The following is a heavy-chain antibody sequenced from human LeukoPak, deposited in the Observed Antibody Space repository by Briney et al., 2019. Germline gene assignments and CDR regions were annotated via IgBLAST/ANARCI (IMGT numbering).Heavy chain of an antibody. CDR2: MDPNSGNT. V-gene: IGHV1-8*01. CDR1: GYTFISHD. Sequence: ASVKVSCKTSGYTFISHDINWVRQATGQGLEWMGWMDPNSGNTGYAQRFQGRVTLTRSTSLSEAYMELTSLKFEDTAVYYCARVQGSDTSGSFDHWGQGTLVTVSS. J-gene: IGHJ4*02. CDR3: ARVQGSDTSGSFDH. D-gene: IGHD1-26*01.